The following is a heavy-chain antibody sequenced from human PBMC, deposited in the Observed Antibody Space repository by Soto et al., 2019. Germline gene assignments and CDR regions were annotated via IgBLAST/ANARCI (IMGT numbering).Heavy chain of an antibody. CDR2: VSGYSDKR. Sequence: ASVKVSCKASGYTFNTFGITWVRQAPGQGLEWMGCVSGYSDKRDYSRKLQDRITLTADPSTTTVYMELSTLKSEDTAVYYCAARYCVSSSCPEFDYWGQGTLVTVSS. D-gene: IGHD2-2*01. V-gene: IGHV1-18*01. CDR3: AARYCVSSSCPEFDY. CDR1: GYTFNTFG. J-gene: IGHJ4*02.